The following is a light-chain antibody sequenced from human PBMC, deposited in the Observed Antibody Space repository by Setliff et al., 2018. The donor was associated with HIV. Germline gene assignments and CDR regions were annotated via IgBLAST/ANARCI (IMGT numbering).Light chain of an antibody. J-gene: IGLJ2*01. CDR2: DVT. V-gene: IGLV2-23*02. Sequence: QSVLTQPASVSGSPGQSITISCTGSSSDIGDYESVSWYQQHPGEVPKLMIYDVTKRPSGVSNRFSASKSGNTASLTISGLQAEDEAHYYCCSYAGGYTWIFGGGTK. CDR3: CSYAGGYTWI. CDR1: SSDIGDYES.